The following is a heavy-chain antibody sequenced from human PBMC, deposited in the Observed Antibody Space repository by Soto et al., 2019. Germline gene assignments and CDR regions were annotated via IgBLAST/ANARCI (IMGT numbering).Heavy chain of an antibody. CDR2: INPSGGST. CDR1: GXTFTSYY. V-gene: IGHV1-46*03. D-gene: IGHD3-22*01. CDR3: ARDSSGYGNYYYYMDV. J-gene: IGHJ6*03. Sequence: ASVKVSCKASGXTFTSYYMHWVRQAPGQGLEWMGIINPSGGSTSYAQKFQGRVTMTRDTSTSTVYMELSSLRSEDTAVYYCARDSSGYGNYYYYMDVWGKGTTVTVSS.